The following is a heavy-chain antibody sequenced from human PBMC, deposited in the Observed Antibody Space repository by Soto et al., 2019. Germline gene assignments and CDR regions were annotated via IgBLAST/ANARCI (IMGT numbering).Heavy chain of an antibody. Sequence: LRHSCAASGFTFSSYAMSWVRQAPGKGLEWVSAISGSGGSTYYADSVKGRFTISRDTSKNTLYLQMNSLRAEDTAVYYCARRVYYYDSSGYYPWYFDYWGQGTLVTVSS. D-gene: IGHD3-22*01. CDR2: ISGSGGST. V-gene: IGHV3-23*01. J-gene: IGHJ4*02. CDR3: ARRVYYYDSSGYYPWYFDY. CDR1: GFTFSSYA.